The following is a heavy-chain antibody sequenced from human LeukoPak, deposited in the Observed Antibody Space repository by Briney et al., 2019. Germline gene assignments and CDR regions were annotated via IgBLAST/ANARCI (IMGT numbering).Heavy chain of an antibody. J-gene: IGHJ4*02. CDR3: ARDYCSSTSCLFDY. V-gene: IGHV1-2*06. CDR2: INPNSGDT. CDR1: GYTFTGYH. D-gene: IGHD2-2*01. Sequence: ASVKVSCKASGYTFTGYHMHWVRQAPGQGLEWMGRINPNSGDTNYAQNFQGRVTMTRDTSISTAYMELSRLRSDNTAVYYCARDYCSSTSCLFDYWGQGTLVTVSS.